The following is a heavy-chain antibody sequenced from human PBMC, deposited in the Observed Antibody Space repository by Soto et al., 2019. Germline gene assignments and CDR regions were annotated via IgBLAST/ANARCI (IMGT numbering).Heavy chain of an antibody. J-gene: IGHJ6*02. CDR2: IGTAGDT. CDR3: ARDKYYLSGMDV. D-gene: IGHD2-8*01. V-gene: IGHV3-13*01. Sequence: GGSLRLSCAASGFTFSSYGMSWVRQAPGKGLEWVSAIGTAGDTYYPGSVKGRFTISRENAKNSLYLQMNSLRAEDTAVYYCARDKYYLSGMDVWGQGTTVTVSS. CDR1: GFTFSSYG.